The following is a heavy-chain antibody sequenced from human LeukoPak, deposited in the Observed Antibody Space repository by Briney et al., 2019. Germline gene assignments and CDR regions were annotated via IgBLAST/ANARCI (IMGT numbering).Heavy chain of an antibody. V-gene: IGHV5-51*01. Sequence: GGSLKIYCKCSGYILTSYWLGWVRPIPGKGLAWMGIIYPGNSDTRYSQSFQAQVAISADKSISPAYLQWSSLEASETAMYYCARLQGYSYGKADYWGQGTLVTVSS. CDR3: ARLQGYSYGKADY. J-gene: IGHJ4*02. CDR1: GYILTSYW. D-gene: IGHD5-18*01. CDR2: IYPGNSDT.